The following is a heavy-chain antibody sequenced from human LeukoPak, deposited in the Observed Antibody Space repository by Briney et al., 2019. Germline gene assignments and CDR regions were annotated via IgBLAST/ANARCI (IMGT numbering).Heavy chain of an antibody. CDR2: IDPSDSYT. J-gene: IGHJ6*02. Sequence: GESLKISCKGSGYSFTSYWISWVRRMPGKGLEWMGRIDPSDSYTNYSPSFQGHVTISADKSISTAYLQWSSLKASDTAMYYCASSPRSYYGDYIHALYYYYGMDVWGQGTTVTVSS. CDR1: GYSFTSYW. V-gene: IGHV5-10-1*01. CDR3: ASSPRSYYGDYIHALYYYYGMDV. D-gene: IGHD4-17*01.